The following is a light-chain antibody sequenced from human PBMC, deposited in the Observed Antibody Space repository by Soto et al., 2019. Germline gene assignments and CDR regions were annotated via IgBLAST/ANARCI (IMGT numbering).Light chain of an antibody. Sequence: DIQMTQSPSTLSGSVGDRVTITCRASQTISSWLAWYQQKQGKAPKLLIYKASTLKSGVPSRFSGSGSGTEFTITISSLQPDDFETYYGQHYNSYSEAFGQGTKVDIK. CDR3: QHYNSYSEA. CDR2: KAS. V-gene: IGKV1-5*03. J-gene: IGKJ1*01. CDR1: QTISSW.